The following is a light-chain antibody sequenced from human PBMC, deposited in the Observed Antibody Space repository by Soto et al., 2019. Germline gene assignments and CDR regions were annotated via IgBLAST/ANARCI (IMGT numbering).Light chain of an antibody. V-gene: IGKV3-15*01. CDR1: QRVSSN. CDR3: QQYNNWPPFT. Sequence: EIVMTQSPATLSVSPGERATLSCRASQRVSSNLAWYQQKPGQAPRLLIYGASTRATGIPARFSGSGSGTDVTLTISSLQSEDCAVYYCQQYNNWPPFTFGQGTKLEIK. J-gene: IGKJ2*01. CDR2: GAS.